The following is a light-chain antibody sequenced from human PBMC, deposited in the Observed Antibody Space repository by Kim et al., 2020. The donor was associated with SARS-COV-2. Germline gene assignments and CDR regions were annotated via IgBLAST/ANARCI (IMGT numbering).Light chain of an antibody. CDR2: KVS. J-gene: IGKJ2*01. CDR1: QSLVHSNGNTY. CDR3: MQGTHWPPYT. V-gene: IGKV2-30*02. Sequence: DVVLTQSPLSLSVTLGQPASISCRSSQSLVHSNGNTYLNWLQQRPGQSPRRLIYKVSNRDSGVPDRFSGSGSGTDFTLKISRVEAEDVGVYYCMQGTHWPPYTFGQGTKLVI.